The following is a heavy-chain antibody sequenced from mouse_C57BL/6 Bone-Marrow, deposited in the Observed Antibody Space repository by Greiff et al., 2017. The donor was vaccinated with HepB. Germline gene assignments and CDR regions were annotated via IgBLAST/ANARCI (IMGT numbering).Heavy chain of an antibody. V-gene: IGHV1-63*01. Sequence: QVQLKESGAELVRPGTSVKMSCKASGYTFTNYWIGWAKQRPGHGLEWIGDIYPGGGYTNYNEKFKGKATLTADKSSSTAYMQFSSLTSEDSAIYYCARLGTVVATGTYFDYWGQGTTLTVSS. D-gene: IGHD1-1*01. CDR1: GYTFTNYW. CDR3: ARLGTVVATGTYFDY. J-gene: IGHJ2*01. CDR2: IYPGGGYT.